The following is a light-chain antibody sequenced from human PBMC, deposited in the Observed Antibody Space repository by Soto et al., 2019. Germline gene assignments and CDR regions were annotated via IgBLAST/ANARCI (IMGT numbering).Light chain of an antibody. J-gene: IGKJ3*01. Sequence: EIVLTQSPATLSLSPGERATLSCRASQSVSSYLAWYQQKPGQAPRLLIYDASNRATGIPAWFSGSGSGTGLTLTITSLELEDYAVYCCQYRRHWTPLFTFGPGTKVDI. CDR1: QSVSSY. CDR3: QYRRHWTPLFT. V-gene: IGKV3-11*01. CDR2: DAS.